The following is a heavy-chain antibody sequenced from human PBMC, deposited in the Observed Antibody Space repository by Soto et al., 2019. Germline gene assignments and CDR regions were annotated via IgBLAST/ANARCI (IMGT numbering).Heavy chain of an antibody. CDR3: ASSGGGWFDP. J-gene: IGHJ5*02. Sequence: AASVKVSCKASGGTFSSYAISWVRQAPGQGLEWMGGIIPIFGTANYAQKFQGRVTIIADESTSTAYMELSSLRSEDTAVYYCASSGGGWFDPWGQGTLVTVSS. D-gene: IGHD3-16*01. CDR2: IIPIFGTA. CDR1: GGTFSSYA. V-gene: IGHV1-69*13.